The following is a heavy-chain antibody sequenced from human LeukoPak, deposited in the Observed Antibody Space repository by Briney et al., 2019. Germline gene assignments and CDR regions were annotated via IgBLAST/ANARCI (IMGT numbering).Heavy chain of an antibody. Sequence: ASVKVSCKASGYTFTSYGISWVRQAPGQGLEWMGWISAYNGNTNYAQKLQGRVTMTTDTSTSTAYMELRSLRSDDTAVYYCARDVDCSSTSCRRGFDPWGQGTNVTVSS. V-gene: IGHV1-18*01. CDR1: GYTFTSYG. D-gene: IGHD2-2*01. CDR2: ISAYNGNT. CDR3: ARDVDCSSTSCRRGFDP. J-gene: IGHJ5*02.